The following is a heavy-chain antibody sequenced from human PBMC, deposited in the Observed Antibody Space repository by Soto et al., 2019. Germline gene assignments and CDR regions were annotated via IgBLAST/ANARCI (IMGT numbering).Heavy chain of an antibody. V-gene: IGHV3-23*01. Sequence: EVQLLESGGGLVQPGGSLRLSCAASGFTFSSYAMSWVRQAPGKGLEWVSAISGSGGSTYYADSVKGRFTISRDNSKNTLYLKMTSLRAEDTAVYYCAKARAQYYDFWSGYPVDYWGQGTLVTVSS. J-gene: IGHJ4*02. D-gene: IGHD3-3*01. CDR3: AKARAQYYDFWSGYPVDY. CDR2: ISGSGGST. CDR1: GFTFSSYA.